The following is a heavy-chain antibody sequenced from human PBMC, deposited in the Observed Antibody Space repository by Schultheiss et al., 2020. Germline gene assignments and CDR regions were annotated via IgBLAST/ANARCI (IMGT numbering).Heavy chain of an antibody. J-gene: IGHJ5*02. CDR2: IYYSGST. Sequence: SQTLSLTCTVSGGSISSGSYYWSWIRQPPGKGLEWIGYIYYSGSTYYNPSLKSRVTISVDRSKNQFSLKLSSVTAADTAVYYCARGKVVPNWFDPWGQGTLVTVSS. D-gene: IGHD2-15*01. CDR1: GGSISSGSYY. CDR3: ARGKVVPNWFDP. V-gene: IGHV4-30-4*01.